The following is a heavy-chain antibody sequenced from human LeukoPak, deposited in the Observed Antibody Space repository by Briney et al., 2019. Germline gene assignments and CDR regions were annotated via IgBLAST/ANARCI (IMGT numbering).Heavy chain of an antibody. D-gene: IGHD3-22*01. V-gene: IGHV3-23*01. CDR3: AIMHGYYDGSGYWVQ. CDR2: VSPSADRT. Sequence: GGSLRLSCAASGFTFSSYAMSWVRQAPGKGLEWVSFVSPSADRTSNADSVEGRFTISRDNPRNTLYLQMNSLRDEDTAVYYCAIMHGYYDGSGYWVQWGQGTLVTVSS. J-gene: IGHJ4*02. CDR1: GFTFSSYA.